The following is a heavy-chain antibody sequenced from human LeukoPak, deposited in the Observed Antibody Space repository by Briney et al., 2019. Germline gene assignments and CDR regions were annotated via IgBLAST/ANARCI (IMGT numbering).Heavy chain of an antibody. CDR1: GSSISSYY. J-gene: IGHJ3*02. D-gene: IGHD3-22*01. CDR3: ASIPYYYDSSGYYYGLGAFDI. Sequence: RASETLSLTCTVSGSSISSYYWSWIRQPPGKGLEWIGYIYYSGSTNYNPSLKSRVTISVDTSKDQFSLKLSSVTAADTAVYYCASIPYYYDSSGYYYGLGAFDIWGQGTMVTVSS. V-gene: IGHV4-59*01. CDR2: IYYSGST.